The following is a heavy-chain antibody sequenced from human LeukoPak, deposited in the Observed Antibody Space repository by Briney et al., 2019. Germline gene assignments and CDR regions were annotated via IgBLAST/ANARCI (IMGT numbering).Heavy chain of an antibody. CDR1: GGSISSYY. CDR2: IHTSGSI. D-gene: IGHD2-21*01. Sequence: PSETLSLTCTVSGGSISSYYWSWIRQPAGKGLEWIGRIHTSGSINYDTSLKSRVTVSLDTSKNQFSLNLNSVTAADTAVYYCAGQGSLVKPAFDIWGPGTMVTVSS. V-gene: IGHV4-4*07. CDR3: AGQGSLVKPAFDI. J-gene: IGHJ3*02.